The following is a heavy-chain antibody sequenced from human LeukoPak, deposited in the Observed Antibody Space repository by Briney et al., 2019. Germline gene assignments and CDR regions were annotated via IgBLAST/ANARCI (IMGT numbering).Heavy chain of an antibody. D-gene: IGHD6-13*01. Sequence: ASVKVSCKASGGTFSSYAISWVRQAPGQGLEWMGVIIPIFGTANYAQKFQGRVTITTDESTSTAYMELSSLRSEDTAVYYCAVEIAAAGPAHFDYWGQGTLVTVSS. CDR1: GGTFSSYA. J-gene: IGHJ4*02. CDR2: IIPIFGTA. V-gene: IGHV1-69*05. CDR3: AVEIAAAGPAHFDY.